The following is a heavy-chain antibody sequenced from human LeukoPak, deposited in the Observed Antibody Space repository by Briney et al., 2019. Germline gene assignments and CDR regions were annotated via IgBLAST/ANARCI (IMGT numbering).Heavy chain of an antibody. V-gene: IGHV4-59*01. CDR1: GRSISSYY. D-gene: IGHD5-18*01. CDR3: ATIRDTALRYWYFDL. J-gene: IGHJ2*01. CDR2: IYYSGST. Sequence: SEPLSLTCTLSGRSISSYYWSWIRHPPGKGLEWIGYIYYSGSTSYNTCLKSRVYISVDTSKNQFSMKLSSVTAADTAVYYCATIRDTALRYWYFDLWGRGTLVTVSS.